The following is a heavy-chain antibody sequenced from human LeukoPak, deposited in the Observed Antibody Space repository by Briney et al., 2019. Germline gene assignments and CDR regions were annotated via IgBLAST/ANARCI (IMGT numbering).Heavy chain of an antibody. V-gene: IGHV3-21*01. CDR1: GFTFSSYS. CDR3: ARITMVRGVPRGYGLDV. D-gene: IGHD3-10*01. J-gene: IGHJ6*02. Sequence: GGSLRLSCAASGFTFSSYSMNWVRQAPGKGLEWVSSISSSSSYIYYADSVKGRFTISRDNAKNSLSLQVNSLRAEDTAVYYCARITMVRGVPRGYGLDVWGQGTTVTVSS. CDR2: ISSSSSYI.